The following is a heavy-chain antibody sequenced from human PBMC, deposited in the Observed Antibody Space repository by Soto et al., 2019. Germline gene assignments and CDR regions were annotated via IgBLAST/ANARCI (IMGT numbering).Heavy chain of an antibody. CDR3: ARMAVDTQLISWLVQ. V-gene: IGHV4-61*08. CDR1: RGSLSRGDYY. D-gene: IGHD5-18*01. CDR2: IYYSGNT. Sequence: SETLSLTCTVSRGSLSRGDYYWSCIWQPPGKGLEWIGDIYYSGNTNYNPSLKSRVIISVDTANNLFSLNLTSVTAADTAVYYCARMAVDTQLISWLVQWGQGTLLTVSS. J-gene: IGHJ5*02.